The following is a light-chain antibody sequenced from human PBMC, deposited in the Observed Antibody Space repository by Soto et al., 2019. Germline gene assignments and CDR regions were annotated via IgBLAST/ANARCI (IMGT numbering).Light chain of an antibody. J-gene: IGLJ1*01. CDR1: SSDIGGSNW. Sequence: QSVLTQPASVSGSPGQSITISCNGTSSDIGGSNWVSWYQQHPGRAPKLIIFVVSGRPSGLSDRFSGSRSDNAASLTISGLQAEDEADYYCASHSSSGTLAVFGTGTKVTVL. CDR3: ASHSSSGTLAV. CDR2: VVS. V-gene: IGLV2-14*01.